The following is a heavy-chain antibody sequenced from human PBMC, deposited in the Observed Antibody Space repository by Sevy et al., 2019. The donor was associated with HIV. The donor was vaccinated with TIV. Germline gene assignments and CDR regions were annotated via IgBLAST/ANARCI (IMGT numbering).Heavy chain of an antibody. CDR1: GFTFINYA. CDR2: IRDSGGNT. J-gene: IGHJ4*02. D-gene: IGHD7-27*01. V-gene: IGHV3-23*01. CDR3: AKAGGSTGGSFDY. Sequence: GGSLRLSCAASGFTFINYAMYWVRQTPGKGLEWVSVIRDSGGNTYYADSVKGRFTISRDNSENTLYLQMNSLRAGDTAVYYCAKAGGSTGGSFDYWGQGTLVTVSS.